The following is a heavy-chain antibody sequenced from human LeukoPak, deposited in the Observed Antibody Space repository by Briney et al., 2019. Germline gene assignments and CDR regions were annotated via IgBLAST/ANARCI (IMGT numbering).Heavy chain of an antibody. CDR2: IYYSGST. D-gene: IGHD1-14*01. Sequence: PSETLSLTCTVSGDSISSSSFYWGWIRQPPGKGLEWIGSIYYSGSTYYNPSLKSRVTISVDTSKNQFSLKLSSVTAADTAVYYCARDQAGSLFQPWGQGTLVTVSS. CDR1: GDSISSSSFY. J-gene: IGHJ5*02. CDR3: ARDQAGSLFQP. V-gene: IGHV4-39*07.